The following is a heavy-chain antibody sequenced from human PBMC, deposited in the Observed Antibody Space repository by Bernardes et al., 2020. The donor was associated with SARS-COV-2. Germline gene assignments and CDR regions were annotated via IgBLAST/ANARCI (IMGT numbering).Heavy chain of an antibody. Sequence: GGSLRLSCAASGFTFSSYWMSWVRQAPGKGLEWVANIKQDGSEKYYVDSVKGRFTISRDNAKNSLYLQMNSLRAEDTAVYYCAGVAGLYYYYGMDVWGQGTTVTVSS. V-gene: IGHV3-7*01. J-gene: IGHJ6*02. CDR3: AGVAGLYYYYGMDV. CDR1: GFTFSSYW. CDR2: IKQDGSEK. D-gene: IGHD6-13*01.